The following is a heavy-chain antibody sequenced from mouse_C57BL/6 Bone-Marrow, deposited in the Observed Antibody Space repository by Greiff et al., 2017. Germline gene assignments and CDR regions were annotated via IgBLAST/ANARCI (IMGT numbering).Heavy chain of an antibody. CDR3: AKAHYYGLDY. CDR2: INPSTGGT. CDR1: GYSFTGYY. J-gene: IGHJ2*01. V-gene: IGHV1-42*01. Sequence: VQLQQSGPELVKPGASVKISCKASGYSFTGYYMNWVKQSPEKSLEWIGEINPSTGGTTYNQKFKAKATLIVDKSSSTAYMQLKSLTSEDSAVXYCAKAHYYGLDYWGQGTTLTVSS. D-gene: IGHD1-1*01.